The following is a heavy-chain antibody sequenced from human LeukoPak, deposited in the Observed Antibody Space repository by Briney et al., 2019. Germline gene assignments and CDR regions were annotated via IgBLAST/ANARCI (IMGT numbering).Heavy chain of an antibody. V-gene: IGHV4-34*01. D-gene: IGHD4-17*01. CDR2: INHSGTT. Sequence: SETLSLTCAVYGGSFTAYYWSWIRQPPGKGLEWIGEINHSGTTNYNPSLKSRVTISVDASKNQFSLKLNSATAADTAIYYCAREPRGYGEEGHYYYMDVWGKGPTVTVSS. CDR1: GGSFTAYY. CDR3: AREPRGYGEEGHYYYMDV. J-gene: IGHJ6*03.